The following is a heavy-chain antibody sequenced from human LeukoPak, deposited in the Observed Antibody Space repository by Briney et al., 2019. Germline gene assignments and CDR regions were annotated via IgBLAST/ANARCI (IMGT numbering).Heavy chain of an antibody. V-gene: IGHV3-30-3*01. CDR1: GFTFTSYA. CDR3: VRDHHGSSSSVFDY. J-gene: IGHJ4*02. CDR2: ISYDGSNK. D-gene: IGHD6-6*01. Sequence: GGTLRLSCAASGFTFTSYAMHWVRQAPGKGLGWVAVISYDGSNKYYADSVKGRFTISRDNSKNTLYLQMNSLRAEDTAVYYCVRDHHGSSSSVFDYWGQGTLVTVSS.